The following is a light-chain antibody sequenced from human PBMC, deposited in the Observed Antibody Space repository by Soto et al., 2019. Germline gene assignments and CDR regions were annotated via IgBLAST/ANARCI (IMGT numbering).Light chain of an antibody. CDR3: QQVNSYPIT. CDR2: KAS. CDR1: QTISSW. V-gene: IGKV1-5*03. J-gene: IGKJ5*01. Sequence: DIQMTQSPSTLSGSVGDRVTINCRASQTISSWLAWYQQKPGKAPKLLIYKASTLKSGVPSRFSGSYSGTEFTLTITSLQPEDFATYYCQQVNSYPITFGQGTRLEIK.